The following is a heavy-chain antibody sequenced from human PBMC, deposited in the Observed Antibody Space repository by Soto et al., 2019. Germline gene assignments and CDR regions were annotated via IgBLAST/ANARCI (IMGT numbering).Heavy chain of an antibody. CDR1: GFTLSGRS. CDR2: IDNAGTDS. Sequence: EVQLVESGGGLVQPGGSLRLSCAPSGFTLSGRSMHWVRQAPGKGLVWVSGIDNAGTDSTYADSVKGRFTSSRDNAKHTLYLQMNSLRVEDTAVYYCARGWFGPDVWGNGTTVTVSP. J-gene: IGHJ6*04. V-gene: IGHV3-74*01. D-gene: IGHD3-10*01. CDR3: ARGWFGPDV.